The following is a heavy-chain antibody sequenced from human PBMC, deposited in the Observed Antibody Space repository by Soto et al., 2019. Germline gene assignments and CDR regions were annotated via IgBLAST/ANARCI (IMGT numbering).Heavy chain of an antibody. V-gene: IGHV1-18*01. CDR1: GYTFTRYG. CDR3: ARAGAAPYYYYGLDV. J-gene: IGHJ6*02. Sequence: GASVKVSCKASGYTFTRYGISWVRQAPGQGLEWMGWISGYNGDTNYAQKFQGRVSMTIDTSTDTAYMDLRSLTSDDTAIYYCARAGAAPYYYYGLDVWGQGTTVTVSS. CDR2: ISGYNGDT. D-gene: IGHD3-10*01.